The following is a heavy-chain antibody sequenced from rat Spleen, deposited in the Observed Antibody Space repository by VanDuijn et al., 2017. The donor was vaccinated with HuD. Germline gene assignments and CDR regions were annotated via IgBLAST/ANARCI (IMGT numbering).Heavy chain of an antibody. CDR2: INFDGSGT. Sequence: EVQLVESGGGLVQPGRSMKLSCAASGFTFNNYDMAWVRQAPTKGLEWVASINFDGSGTYYRDSVKGRFTISRDNAKSSLYLHMNSLRSEDTATYYCARRGLEWSFDYWGQGVMVTVSS. D-gene: IGHD1-1*01. CDR3: ARRGLEWSFDY. J-gene: IGHJ2*01. CDR1: GFTFNNYD. V-gene: IGHV5-22*01.